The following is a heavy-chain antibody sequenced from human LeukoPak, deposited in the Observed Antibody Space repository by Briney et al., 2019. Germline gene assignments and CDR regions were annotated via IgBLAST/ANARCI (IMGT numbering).Heavy chain of an antibody. D-gene: IGHD4-23*01. CDR1: GFTFSSYA. J-gene: IGHJ4*02. Sequence: GGSLRLSCAAPGFTFSSYAMSWVRQAPGKGLEWVSAISGSGGSTYYADSVKGRFTISRDNSKNTLYLQMNSLRVEDTAVYYCAKSAHYSGNTLFDYWGQGTLVTVSS. CDR2: ISGSGGST. CDR3: AKSAHYSGNTLFDY. V-gene: IGHV3-23*01.